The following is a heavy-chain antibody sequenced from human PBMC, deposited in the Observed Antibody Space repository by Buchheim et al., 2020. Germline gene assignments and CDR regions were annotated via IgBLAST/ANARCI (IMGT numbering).Heavy chain of an antibody. D-gene: IGHD6-19*01. CDR2: IYTSGST. J-gene: IGHJ4*02. Sequence: QVQLQESGPGLVKPSQTLSLTCTVSGGSISSGSYYWSWIRQPAGKGLEWIGRIYTSGSTNYNPSLKSRVTISVDTSKNPFSLKLSSVTAADTAVYYCARDLNTGWEVAGGDYWGQGTL. CDR3: ARDLNTGWEVAGGDY. CDR1: GGSISSGSYY. V-gene: IGHV4-61*02.